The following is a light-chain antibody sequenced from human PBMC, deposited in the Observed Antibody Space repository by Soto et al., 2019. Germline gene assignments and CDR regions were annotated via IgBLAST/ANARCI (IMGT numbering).Light chain of an antibody. V-gene: IGLV2-14*03. J-gene: IGLJ1*01. CDR2: EVS. CDR1: SSDVGAYDF. Sequence: QLVLTQPASVSGSPGQSITISCTGTSSDVGAYDFVSWYQQHLDKAPKLMIYEVSNRPSGVSNRFSGSKSVNTATLTISGLQAEDEADYYCSSYTSSSTRVFGTGTKLTVL. CDR3: SSYTSSSTRV.